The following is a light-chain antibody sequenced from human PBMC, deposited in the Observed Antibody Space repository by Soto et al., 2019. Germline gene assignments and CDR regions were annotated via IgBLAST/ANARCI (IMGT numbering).Light chain of an antibody. CDR2: EDT. J-gene: IGLJ1*01. CDR1: SSDVGNYNL. CDR3: CSYAGSSTYV. Sequence: QSALTQPASVSGSAGQSITISCTGTSSDVGNYNLVSWYLHHPGKAPKLLIYEDTKRPSGVSNRFSGSRSGNTASLTVSGLQAEDETDYYCCSYAGSSTYVFGTGT. V-gene: IGLV2-23*01.